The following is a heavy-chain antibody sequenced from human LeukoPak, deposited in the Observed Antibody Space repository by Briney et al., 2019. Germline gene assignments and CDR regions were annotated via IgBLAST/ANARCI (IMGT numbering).Heavy chain of an antibody. V-gene: IGHV3-30-3*01. CDR3: ARDRGYSYGFKDY. Sequence: GGSLRLSCAASGFTFSSYAMHWVRQAPGKGLEWVAAISYDGSNKYYADSVKGRFTISRDNSKNTLYLQMNSLRAEDTAVYYCARDRGYSYGFKDYWGQGTLVTVSS. D-gene: IGHD5-18*01. CDR2: ISYDGSNK. J-gene: IGHJ4*02. CDR1: GFTFSSYA.